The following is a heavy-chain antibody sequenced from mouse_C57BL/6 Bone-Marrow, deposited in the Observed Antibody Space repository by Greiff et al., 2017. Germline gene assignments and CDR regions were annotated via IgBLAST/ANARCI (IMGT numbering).Heavy chain of an antibody. Sequence: VQVVESGAELAKPGASVKLSCKASGYTFTSHWMHWVKQRPGQGLEWIGYINPSSGYTKYNQKFKDKATLTADKSSSTAYMQLSSLTYEDSAVYYCASPETDYWGQGTSVTVSS. V-gene: IGHV1-7*01. CDR3: ASPETDY. J-gene: IGHJ4*01. CDR1: GYTFTSHW. CDR2: INPSSGYT.